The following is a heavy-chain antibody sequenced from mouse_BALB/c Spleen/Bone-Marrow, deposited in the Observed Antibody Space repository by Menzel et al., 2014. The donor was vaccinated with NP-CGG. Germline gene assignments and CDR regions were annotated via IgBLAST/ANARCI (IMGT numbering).Heavy chain of an antibody. D-gene: IGHD1-2*01. CDR1: GFTFSSYA. J-gene: IGHJ2*01. Sequence: EVKVVESGGGLVKPGGSLKLSCAASGFTFSSYAMSWVRQTPEKRLEWVASISSGGSTYYPDSVKGRFTISRDNARNILYLQMSSLRSEDTAMYYCARVNYYGSFDYWGQGTTLTVSS. V-gene: IGHV5-6-5*01. CDR3: ARVNYYGSFDY. CDR2: ISSGGST.